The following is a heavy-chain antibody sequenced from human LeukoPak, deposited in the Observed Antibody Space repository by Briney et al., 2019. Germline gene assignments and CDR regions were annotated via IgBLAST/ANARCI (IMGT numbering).Heavy chain of an antibody. CDR2: INPNSGGT. V-gene: IGHV1-2*02. CDR3: ARDLPAVAGFDY. J-gene: IGHJ4*02. CDR1: GYTFTGYY. D-gene: IGHD6-19*01. Sequence: GASVKVSRKASGYTFTGYYMHWVRQAPGQGLEWMGWINPNSGGTNYAQKFQGRVTMTRDTSISTAYMELSRLRSDDTAVYYCARDLPAVAGFDYWGQGTLVTVSS.